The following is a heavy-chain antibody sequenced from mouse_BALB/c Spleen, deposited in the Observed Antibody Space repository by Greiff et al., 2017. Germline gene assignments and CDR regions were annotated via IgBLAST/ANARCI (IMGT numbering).Heavy chain of an antibody. D-gene: IGHD1-1*01. J-gene: IGHJ4*01. CDR3: TRGHYYGSSYDYAMDY. CDR2: IYPSDSYT. V-gene: IGHV1-69*02. Sequence: QVQLQQPGAELVRPGASVKLSCKASGYTFTSYWINWMKQRPGQGLEWIGNIYPSDSYTNYNQKFKDKATLTVDKSSSTAYMQLSSPTSEDSAVYYCTRGHYYGSSYDYAMDYWGQGTSVTVSS. CDR1: GYTFTSYW.